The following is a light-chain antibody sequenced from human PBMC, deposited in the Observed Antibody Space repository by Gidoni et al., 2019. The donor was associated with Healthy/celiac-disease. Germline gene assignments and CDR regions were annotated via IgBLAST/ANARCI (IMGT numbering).Light chain of an antibody. CDR2: DVS. V-gene: IGLV2-14*01. Sequence: QSALTQPYSVSGSPGQSITISCTGTSSDVGGYNYVSWYQQHPGKAPKLMIYDVSNRPSGVSNRFSGSKSGNTVSLTISGLQAEDEADYYCSSYTSSSTPYVFGTGTKVTVL. CDR3: SSYTSSSTPYV. CDR1: SSDVGGYNY. J-gene: IGLJ1*01.